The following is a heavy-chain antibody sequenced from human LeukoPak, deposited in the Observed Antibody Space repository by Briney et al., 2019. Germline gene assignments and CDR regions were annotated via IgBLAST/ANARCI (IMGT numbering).Heavy chain of an antibody. Sequence: SETLSLTCTVSGGSISSSSYYWGWIRQPPGKGLEWIGSIYYSGSTYYNPSLKSRVTISVDTSKNQFSLKLSSVTAADTAVYYCATWQRDYDSSGPLTSWGKGTLVTVSS. CDR2: IYYSGST. D-gene: IGHD3-22*01. V-gene: IGHV4-39*01. J-gene: IGHJ4*02. CDR1: GGSISSSSYY. CDR3: ATWQRDYDSSGPLTS.